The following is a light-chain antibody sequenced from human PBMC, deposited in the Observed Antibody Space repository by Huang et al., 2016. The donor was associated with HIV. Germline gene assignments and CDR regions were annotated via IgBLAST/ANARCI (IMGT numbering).Light chain of an antibody. V-gene: IGKV3-11*01. CDR2: EAS. Sequence: ETVLTQSPATLSLSPGERATLSCRASQSVNSYLAWYQQKPGQTPRLRIYEASNRATGIPARFSGSGSGTDFTLTISSLEPEDFAVYYCQQRKYWPPITFGQGTRLEMK. CDR1: QSVNSY. CDR3: QQRKYWPPIT. J-gene: IGKJ5*01.